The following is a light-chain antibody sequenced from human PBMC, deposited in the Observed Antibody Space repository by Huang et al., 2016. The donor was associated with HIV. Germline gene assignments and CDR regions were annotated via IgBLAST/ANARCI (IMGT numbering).Light chain of an antibody. V-gene: IGKV3-20*01. CDR1: QSVSSSY. CDR3: QQYYNEPPWT. CDR2: GAS. Sequence: EIVLTQSPGTLSLSPGERATLSCRASQSVSSSYLAWYQQKPGQAPRLLIYGASSRATGIPDRFSGSGSGTDFTLTISRLQSEDFAVYYCQQYYNEPPWTFGHGTKVEIK. J-gene: IGKJ1*01.